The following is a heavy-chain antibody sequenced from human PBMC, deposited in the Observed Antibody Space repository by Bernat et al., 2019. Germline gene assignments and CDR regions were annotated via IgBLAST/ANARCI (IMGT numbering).Heavy chain of an antibody. CDR2: ISYDGSKI. Sequence: QVLLVESGGGVVQPGRSLRLSCAASGFTFRSYGIHWVRQAPGKGLEWVAAISYDGSKIFNADPEKGRFTISRDNSKKTSYLQMNRLRAEDTAVYYCAKQLGGAYDSSCYYGVHYWGQGTLVTVSS. J-gene: IGHJ4*02. D-gene: IGHD3-22*01. V-gene: IGHV3-30*18. CDR1: GFTFRSYG. CDR3: AKQLGGAYDSSCYYGVHY.